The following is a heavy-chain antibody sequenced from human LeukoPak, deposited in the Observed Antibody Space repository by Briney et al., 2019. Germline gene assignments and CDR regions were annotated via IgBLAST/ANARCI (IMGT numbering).Heavy chain of an antibody. CDR3: ARVGAESTITVVTSFDY. D-gene: IGHD4-23*01. V-gene: IGHV4-34*01. Sequence: SETLSLTCAVYGVSFSGYYWSWIRQPPGKGLEWIGEINHSGSTNYNPSLKSRVTISVDTSKNQFSLKLSSVTAADTAVYYCARVGAESTITVVTSFDYWGQGTLVTVSS. CDR1: GVSFSGYY. J-gene: IGHJ4*02. CDR2: INHSGST.